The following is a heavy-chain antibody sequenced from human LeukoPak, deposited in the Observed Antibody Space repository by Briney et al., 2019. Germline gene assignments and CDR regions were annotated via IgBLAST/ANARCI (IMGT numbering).Heavy chain of an antibody. CDR2: ISGSGGST. CDR1: GFTFSSYG. J-gene: IGHJ4*02. D-gene: IGHD2-15*01. V-gene: IGHV3-23*01. Sequence: GGTLRLSCAASGFTFSSYGMSWVRQAPGKGLEWVSAISGSGGSTYYADSVKGRFTISRDNSKNTLYLQMNSLRAEDTAVYYCAKDVVVVAAAVCDYWGQGTLVTVSS. CDR3: AKDVVVVAAAVCDY.